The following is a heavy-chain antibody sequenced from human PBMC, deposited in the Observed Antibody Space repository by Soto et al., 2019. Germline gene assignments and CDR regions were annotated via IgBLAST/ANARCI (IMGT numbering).Heavy chain of an antibody. V-gene: IGHV3-21*01. D-gene: IGHD4-4*01. CDR1: GFTFSSYS. CDR3: ASLTVYNYYYYMDV. J-gene: IGHJ6*03. Sequence: GGSLRLSCAASGFTFSSYSMNWVRQAPGKGLEWVSSISSSSSYIYYADSVKGRFTISRDNAKNSLYLQMNSLRAEDTAVYYCASLTVYNYYYYMDVWGKGTTVTVSS. CDR2: ISSSSSYI.